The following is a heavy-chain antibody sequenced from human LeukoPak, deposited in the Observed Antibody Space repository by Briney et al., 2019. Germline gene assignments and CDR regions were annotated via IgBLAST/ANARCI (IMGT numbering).Heavy chain of an antibody. CDR2: IKHDGSEN. V-gene: IGHV3-7*01. J-gene: IGHJ5*02. CDR1: GLTFSSDW. Sequence: GGSLRLTCVASGLTFSSDWMTWVRQAPGKGLEWLARIKHDGSENYPVDSVKGRFTISRDNAQSSLFLQMNSLRVDDTAVYHCARIYYDSWSGYSWFDPWGQGILVTVSS. CDR3: ARIYYDSWSGYSWFDP. D-gene: IGHD3-3*01.